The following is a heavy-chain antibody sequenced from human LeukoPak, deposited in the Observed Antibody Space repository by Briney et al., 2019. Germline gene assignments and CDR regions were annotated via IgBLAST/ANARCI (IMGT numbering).Heavy chain of an antibody. Sequence: ASVKVSCKASGYTFTSYGISWVRQAPGQGLEWMGWISAYNGNTNYAQKLQGRVTMTTDTSTSTAYMELRSLRSDDTAVYYCARDPGHYYDSSGYFNYWGQGTLVTVSS. CDR3: ARDPGHYYDSSGYFNY. CDR2: ISAYNGNT. CDR1: GYTFTSYG. D-gene: IGHD3-22*01. V-gene: IGHV1-18*01. J-gene: IGHJ4*02.